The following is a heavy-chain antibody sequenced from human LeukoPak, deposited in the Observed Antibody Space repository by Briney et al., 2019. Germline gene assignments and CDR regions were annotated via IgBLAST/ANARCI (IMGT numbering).Heavy chain of an antibody. CDR3: ARDTAMVTYWFDP. V-gene: IGHV1-2*02. Sequence: ASVKVSCKASGYTFTGYYMHWVRQAPGQGLEWMGWINPNSGGTNYAQKFQGRVTMTRDTSISTAYMELSRLRSGDTAVYYCARDTAMVTYWFDPWGQGTLVTVSS. CDR1: GYTFTGYY. CDR2: INPNSGGT. J-gene: IGHJ5*02. D-gene: IGHD5-18*01.